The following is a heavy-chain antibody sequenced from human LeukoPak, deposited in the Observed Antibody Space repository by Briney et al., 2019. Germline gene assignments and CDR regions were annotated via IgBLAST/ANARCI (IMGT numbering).Heavy chain of an antibody. V-gene: IGHV3-66*01. CDR2: IYSGGST. Sequence: GGSLRLSCAASGFTVSSNYMSWVRQAPGKGLGWVSVIYSGGSTYYADSVKGRFTISRDNSKNTLYLQMNSLRAEDTAVYYCASGPKRITPFDYWGQGTLVTVSS. CDR3: ASGPKRITPFDY. J-gene: IGHJ4*02. D-gene: IGHD2-15*01. CDR1: GFTVSSNY.